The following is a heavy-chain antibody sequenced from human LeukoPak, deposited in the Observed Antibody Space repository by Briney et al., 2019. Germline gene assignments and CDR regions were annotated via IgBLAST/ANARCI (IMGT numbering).Heavy chain of an antibody. CDR3: ARDDYGGYFDY. D-gene: IGHD4-23*01. J-gene: IGHJ4*02. V-gene: IGHV4-59*01. CDR1: GGSIRSYY. CDR2: IYYSGST. Sequence: SETLSLTCTVSGGSIRSYYWSWIRQPPGKGLVWIGYIYYSGSTNYNPSLKSRVTISVDTSKNQFSLKLSSVTAADTAVYYCARDDYGGYFDYWGQGTLVTVSS.